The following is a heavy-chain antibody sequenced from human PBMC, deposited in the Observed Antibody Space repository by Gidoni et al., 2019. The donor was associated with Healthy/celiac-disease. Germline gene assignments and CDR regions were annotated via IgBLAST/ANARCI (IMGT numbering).Heavy chain of an antibody. D-gene: IGHD3-22*01. CDR3: TVRYYYDSSAYSDY. V-gene: IGHV3-15*07. Sequence: EVQLVESGGGLVKPGGSLRLSCAASGFTFSNAWMNWVRQAPGKVLEWVGRIKSKTDGGTTDYAAPVKGRFTISRDDSKNTLYLQMNSLKTEDTAVYYCTVRYYYDSSAYSDYWGQGTLVTVSS. CDR1: GFTFSNAW. CDR2: IKSKTDGGTT. J-gene: IGHJ4*02.